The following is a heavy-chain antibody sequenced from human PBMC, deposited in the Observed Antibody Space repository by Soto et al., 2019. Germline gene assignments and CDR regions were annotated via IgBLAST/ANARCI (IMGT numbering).Heavy chain of an antibody. J-gene: IGHJ3*02. CDR1: GYTLTELS. CDR2: FDPEDGET. D-gene: IGHD5-18*01. Sequence: ASVKVSCKVSGYTLTELSMHWVRQAPGKGLEWMGGFDPEDGETIYAQKFQGRVTMTEDTSTDTAYMELSSLRSEDTAVYYCATDSRAGIQLWFGAFDIWGQGTMVTVSS. V-gene: IGHV1-24*01. CDR3: ATDSRAGIQLWFGAFDI.